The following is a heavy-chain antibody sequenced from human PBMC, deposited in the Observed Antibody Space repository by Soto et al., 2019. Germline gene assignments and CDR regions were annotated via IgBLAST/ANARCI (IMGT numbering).Heavy chain of an antibody. CDR3: ARDGLNESLTAAGCFDY. CDR2: ISAYNGNT. D-gene: IGHD6-13*01. Sequence: QVQLVQSGAEVKKPGASVKVSCKASGYTFTSYGISWVRQAPGQGLEWMGWISAYNGNTNYAQKLQGRVTMTTDTSPSTAHKELRSLRSDDTAVYYCARDGLNESLTAAGCFDYWGQGTLVTVSS. CDR1: GYTFTSYG. J-gene: IGHJ4*02. V-gene: IGHV1-18*01.